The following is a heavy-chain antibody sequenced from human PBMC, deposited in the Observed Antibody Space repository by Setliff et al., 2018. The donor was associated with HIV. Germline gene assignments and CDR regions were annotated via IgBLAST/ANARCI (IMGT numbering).Heavy chain of an antibody. Sequence: SETLSLTCTVSGASITSHYWSWIRQSPGRELEWIGYIYSTGSTNYNHSLQSRVSISMDASKNKFSLKMTSVTSADTAVYYCAKGAGFYGDYTFDYWGQGNLVTVSS. J-gene: IGHJ4*02. D-gene: IGHD4-17*01. V-gene: IGHV4-59*11. CDR1: GASITSHY. CDR3: AKGAGFYGDYTFDY. CDR2: IYSTGST.